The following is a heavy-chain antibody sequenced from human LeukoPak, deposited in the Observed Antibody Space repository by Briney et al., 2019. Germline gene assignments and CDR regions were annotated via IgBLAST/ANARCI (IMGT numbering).Heavy chain of an antibody. V-gene: IGHV3-7*01. J-gene: IGHJ6*03. Sequence: GGSLRLSCAASGFTFSSYWMSWVRQAPGKGLEWVANIKQDGSEKYYVDSVKGRFTISRDNAKNSLYLQMNSLRAEDTAVYYCARPYCSSTSCHDYYYYMDVWGKGTTVTVSS. CDR3: ARPYCSSTSCHDYYYYMDV. D-gene: IGHD2-2*01. CDR2: IKQDGSEK. CDR1: GFTFSSYW.